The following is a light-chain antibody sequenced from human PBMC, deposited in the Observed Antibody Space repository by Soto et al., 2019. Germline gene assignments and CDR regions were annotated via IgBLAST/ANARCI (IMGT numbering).Light chain of an antibody. CDR2: EGS. CDR3: CSYAGSSTPPAV. V-gene: IGLV2-23*01. Sequence: QSALTQPASVSGSPGQSITISCTGTSSDVGSYNLVSWYQQHPGKAPKLMIYEGSKRPSGVSNRFSGSKSGNTASLTISGLQAEDEADYYCCSYAGSSTPPAVFGGGTQLTVL. J-gene: IGLJ7*01. CDR1: SSDVGSYNL.